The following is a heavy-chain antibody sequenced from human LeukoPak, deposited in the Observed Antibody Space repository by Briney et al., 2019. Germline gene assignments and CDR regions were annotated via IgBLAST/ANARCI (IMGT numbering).Heavy chain of an antibody. CDR3: ARASPITMVRGFYYMDV. Sequence: PSETLSLTCTVSGGSISSYYWSWIRQPPGKGLEWIGYIYYSGSTNYNPSFKSRVTISVDTSKNQFSLKLSSVTAADTAVYYCARASPITMVRGFYYMDVWGKGTTVTVSS. CDR1: GGSISSYY. J-gene: IGHJ6*03. CDR2: IYYSGST. D-gene: IGHD3-10*01. V-gene: IGHV4-59*01.